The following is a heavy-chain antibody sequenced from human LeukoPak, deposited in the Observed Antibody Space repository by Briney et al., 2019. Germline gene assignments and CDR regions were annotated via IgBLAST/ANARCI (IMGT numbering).Heavy chain of an antibody. D-gene: IGHD1-26*01. V-gene: IGHV4-38-2*02. CDR1: GYSISSGYY. Sequence: SETLSLTCTVSGYSISSGYYWSWIRQPPGKGLEWIGEIKHSGSTNYNPSLKSRVTISVDTSKNQFSLKLSSVTAADTAVYYCAATSGSYEVGVFDYWGQGTLVTVSS. CDR3: AATSGSYEVGVFDY. J-gene: IGHJ4*02. CDR2: IKHSGST.